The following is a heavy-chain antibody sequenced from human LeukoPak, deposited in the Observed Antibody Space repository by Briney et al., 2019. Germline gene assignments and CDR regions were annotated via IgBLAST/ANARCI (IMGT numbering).Heavy chain of an antibody. D-gene: IGHD2/OR15-2a*01. Sequence: SETLSLTCAVYGGSFSGYYWSWIRQPPGKGLEWIGEINHSGSTNYNPSLKSRVTISVDTSKNQFSLKLSSVTAADTAVYYCARWRTIRLSLRNWFDPWGQGTLVTVSS. CDR1: GGSFSGYY. J-gene: IGHJ5*02. CDR2: INHSGST. CDR3: ARWRTIRLSLRNWFDP. V-gene: IGHV4-34*01.